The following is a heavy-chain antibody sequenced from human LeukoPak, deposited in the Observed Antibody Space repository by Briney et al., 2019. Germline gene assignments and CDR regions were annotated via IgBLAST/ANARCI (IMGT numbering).Heavy chain of an antibody. D-gene: IGHD2-2*01. Sequence: SGGSLRLSCAASGFTFSSYSMNWVRQAPGKGLEWVSSISSSSSYIYYADSVKGRFTISRDNAKNSLYLHMNSLRAEDTAVYYCATPPSAMQHDVFDFWGQGTMVTVSS. CDR1: GFTFSSYS. CDR3: ATPPSAMQHDVFDF. CDR2: ISSSSSYI. V-gene: IGHV3-21*01. J-gene: IGHJ3*01.